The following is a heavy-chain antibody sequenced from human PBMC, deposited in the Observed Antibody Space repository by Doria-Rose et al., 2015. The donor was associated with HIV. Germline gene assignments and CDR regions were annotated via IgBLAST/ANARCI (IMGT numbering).Heavy chain of an antibody. Sequence: LTCTVSGGSISGYYWNWIRQPPGKGLEWIGCIYSSGSTHYNSSLKSRVTISIDTSENQFSLKLSSVTAADTAVYYCARFRPSRGIYYSLDVWGKGTTVTVSS. CDR2: IYSSGST. CDR3: ARFRPSRGIYYSLDV. V-gene: IGHV4-4*09. J-gene: IGHJ6*03. D-gene: IGHD3-10*01. CDR1: GGSISGYY.